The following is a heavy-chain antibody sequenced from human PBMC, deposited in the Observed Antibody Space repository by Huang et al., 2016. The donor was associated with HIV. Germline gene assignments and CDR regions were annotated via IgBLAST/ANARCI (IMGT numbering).Heavy chain of an antibody. D-gene: IGHD3-10*01. CDR2: LNQLGVS. J-gene: IGHJ5*02. V-gene: IGHV4-34*02. CDR1: GGSLSGYY. Sequence: QVHLQQWGAGLLKSAETLSLTCAVYGGSLSGYYWSWLRQTPGKGLEWIGELNQLGVSNYNPALKSRVDISMDGSKKQFSLKLRSISDADTAVYFCARDATKNPRGWFDPWGQGTLVTVSS. CDR3: ARDATKNPRGWFDP.